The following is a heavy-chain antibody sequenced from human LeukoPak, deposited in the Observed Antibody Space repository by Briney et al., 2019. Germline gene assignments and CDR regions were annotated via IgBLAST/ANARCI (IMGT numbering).Heavy chain of an antibody. CDR2: IYTSGST. Sequence: SETLSLTCTVSGGSISSYYWSWIRQPPGKGLEWIGYIYTSGSTNYNPSLKSRVTISVDTSKNQFSLKLSSVTAADTAVYYCARRAARTSSPIDYWGQGTPVTVSS. CDR3: ARRAARTSSPIDY. J-gene: IGHJ4*02. D-gene: IGHD6-25*01. V-gene: IGHV4-4*09. CDR1: GGSISSYY.